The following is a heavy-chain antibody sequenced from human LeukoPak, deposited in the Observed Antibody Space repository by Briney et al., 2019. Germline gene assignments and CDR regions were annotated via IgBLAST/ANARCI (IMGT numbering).Heavy chain of an antibody. V-gene: IGHV4-4*07. D-gene: IGHD6-19*01. CDR3: ARGHSSGLGGRWFDP. CDR2: IYTSGST. CDR1: GGSISSYY. J-gene: IGHJ5*02. Sequence: SETLSLTCTVSGGSISSYYWSWIRQPPGKGLEWIGRIYTSGSTNYNPSLKSRVTMSVDTSKNQFSLKLSSVTAADTAVYYCARGHSSGLGGRWFDPWGQGTLVTVSS.